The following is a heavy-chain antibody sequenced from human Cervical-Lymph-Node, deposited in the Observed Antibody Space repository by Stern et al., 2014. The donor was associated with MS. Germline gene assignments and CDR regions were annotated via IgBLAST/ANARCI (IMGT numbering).Heavy chain of an antibody. CDR2: VISMFGTS. CDR1: GGSFSNYA. J-gene: IGHJ4*02. CDR3: ARSGLSSVVVTVYLAS. Sequence: VQLVESGAEVKKPGSSVKVSCKVSGGSFSNYAISWVRQAPGQGLEWMGGVISMFGTSIYAQKFQGRATITADESTNTAYMELSHLSSEDTAVYYCARSGLSSVVVTVYLASWGQGTLVAVSS. D-gene: IGHD2-21*02. V-gene: IGHV1-69*01.